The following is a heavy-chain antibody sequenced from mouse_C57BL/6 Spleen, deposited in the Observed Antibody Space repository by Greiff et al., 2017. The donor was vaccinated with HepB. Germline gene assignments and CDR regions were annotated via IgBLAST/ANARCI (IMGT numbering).Heavy chain of an antibody. CDR1: GYTFTGYW. Sequence: QVQLQQSGAELMKPGASVKLSCKATGYTFTGYWIEWVKQRPGHGLEWIGEILPGSGSTNYNEKFKGKATFTADTSSNTAYMQLSSLTTEDSAIYYCARGGGVYYYGSRFYWYFDVWGTGTTVTVSS. CDR3: ARGGGVYYYGSRFYWYFDV. D-gene: IGHD1-1*01. CDR2: ILPGSGST. V-gene: IGHV1-9*01. J-gene: IGHJ1*03.